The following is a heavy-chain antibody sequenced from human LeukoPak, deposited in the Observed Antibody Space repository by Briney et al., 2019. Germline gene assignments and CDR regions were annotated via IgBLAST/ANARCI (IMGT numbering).Heavy chain of an antibody. D-gene: IGHD6-19*01. V-gene: IGHV4-34*01. CDR1: GGSFSGYY. CDR3: ARSPGQWLLLGFDY. Sequence: SETLSLTCAVYGGSFSGYYWSWIRQVPGKGLEWIGSIYYGGSTYYNPSLRSRVTISVDTSKNQFSLKLSSVTAADTAVYYCARSPGQWLLLGFDYWGQGTLVTVSS. J-gene: IGHJ4*02. CDR2: IYYGGST.